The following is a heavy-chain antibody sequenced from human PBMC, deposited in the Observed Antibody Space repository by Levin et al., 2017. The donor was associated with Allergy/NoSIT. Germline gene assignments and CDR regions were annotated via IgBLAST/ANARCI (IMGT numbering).Heavy chain of an antibody. D-gene: IGHD6-6*01. V-gene: IGHV4-34*01. CDR2: LPPRCLP. J-gene: IGHJ4*02. CDR3: ARGGQLVREDYFDY. Sequence: LSFSVYGGSFSGYYWSWIRQPPETFLSFLFALPPRCLPPSPPTLKSRVTISVDTSKNQFSLKLSSVTAADTAVYYCARGGQLVREDYFDYWGQGTLVTVSS. CDR1: GGSFSGYY.